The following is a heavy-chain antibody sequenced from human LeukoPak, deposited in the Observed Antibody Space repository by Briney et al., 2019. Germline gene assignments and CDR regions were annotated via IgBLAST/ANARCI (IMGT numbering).Heavy chain of an antibody. D-gene: IGHD1-26*01. CDR1: GGSFSGYY. Sequence: PSETLSLTCAVYGGSFSGYYWSWIRQPPGKGLEWIGEINHSGSTNYNPSLKSRVTISVDTSKKQFSLKLSSVTAADTAVYYCASQEIVGATIGFDYWGQGTLVTVSS. J-gene: IGHJ4*02. CDR3: ASQEIVGATIGFDY. V-gene: IGHV4-34*01. CDR2: INHSGST.